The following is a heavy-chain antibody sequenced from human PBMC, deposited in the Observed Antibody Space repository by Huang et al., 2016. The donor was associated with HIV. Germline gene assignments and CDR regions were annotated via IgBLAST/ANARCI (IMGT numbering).Heavy chain of an antibody. CDR2: INHRETV. Sequence: QVQLQQWGAGLLKPSETLSLTCAVYGASFTAHNWGWIRQPPGKGLEGLGEINHRETVNHNPSRNSRVTISVDTSSGQCSLKRASVTAADTAVYYCARGMRRLRFGEVNDAFDVWGRGTMVTVSS. J-gene: IGHJ3*01. CDR1: GASFTAHN. D-gene: IGHD3-10*01. CDR3: ARGMRRLRFGEVNDAFDV. V-gene: IGHV4-34*01.